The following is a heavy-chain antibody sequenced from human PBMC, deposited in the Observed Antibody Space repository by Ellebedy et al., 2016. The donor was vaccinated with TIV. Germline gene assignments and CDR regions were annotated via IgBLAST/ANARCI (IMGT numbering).Heavy chain of an antibody. CDR1: GGSISSSSFY. V-gene: IGHV4-39*07. D-gene: IGHD6-19*01. J-gene: IGHJ6*02. CDR3: ARVGSSGWRSYYYYGMDV. Sequence: SETLSLTXTVSGGSISSSSFYWGWIRQPPGKGLEWIGSMYYTGSTYYNPSLKSRVTISVDTSKNQFSLKLSSVTAADTAVYYCARVGSSGWRSYYYYGMDVWGQGTTVTVSS. CDR2: MYYTGST.